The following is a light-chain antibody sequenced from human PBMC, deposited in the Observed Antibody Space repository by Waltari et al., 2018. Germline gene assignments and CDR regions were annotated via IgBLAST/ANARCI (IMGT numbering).Light chain of an antibody. J-gene: IGLJ1*01. V-gene: IGLV2-11*01. Sequence: QSALTQPPSVSGSPGQSVTISCTGRSSDVGAYDYVSWYQEHPGKAPKVMIYDLTKRPSGVPDRFSGSKSGNTASLTISGLRAEDEADYFCCSHAGSYSRYVFGTGTKVTVL. CDR3: CSHAGSYSRYV. CDR2: DLT. CDR1: SSDVGAYDY.